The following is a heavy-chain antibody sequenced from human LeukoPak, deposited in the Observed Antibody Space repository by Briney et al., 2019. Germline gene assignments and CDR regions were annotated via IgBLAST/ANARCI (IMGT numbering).Heavy chain of an antibody. CDR1: GFIFSSYS. D-gene: IGHD1-26*01. Sequence: GGSLRLSCAASGFIFSSYSMNWVRQAPGKGLEWVSCISSSSSTIYYADSVKGRFTISRDNAKNSLYLQMNSLRAEDTAVYYCAREWELLPLGGAFDIWGQGTMVTVSS. J-gene: IGHJ3*02. V-gene: IGHV3-48*04. CDR3: AREWELLPLGGAFDI. CDR2: ISSSSSTI.